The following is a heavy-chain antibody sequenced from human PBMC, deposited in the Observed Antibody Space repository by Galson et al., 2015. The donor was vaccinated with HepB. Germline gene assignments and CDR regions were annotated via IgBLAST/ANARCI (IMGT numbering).Heavy chain of an antibody. J-gene: IGHJ4*02. D-gene: IGHD3-3*01. V-gene: IGHV3-23*01. CDR3: AKIAVFGVVVTYFDN. Sequence: SLRLSCAASGFTFGSYAMNWVRQAPGKGLEWVSVISGSGDSTYYADSVKGRFTVSRDNSKNTMYLQMNSLRAEDTAVYYCAKIAVFGVVVTYFDNWGQGTLVTVTS. CDR1: GFTFGSYA. CDR2: ISGSGDST.